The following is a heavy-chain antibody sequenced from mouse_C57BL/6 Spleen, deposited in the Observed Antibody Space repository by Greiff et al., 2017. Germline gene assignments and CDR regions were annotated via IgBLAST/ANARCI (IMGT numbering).Heavy chain of an antibody. Sequence: EVKLMESGGGLVKPGGSLKLSCAASGFTFSSYTMSWVRQTPEKRLAWVATISGGGGNTYYPDSVKGRFTISRDNAKNTLYLQMSSLRSEDTALYYCAREGIYRGYFDYWGQGTTLTVSS. V-gene: IGHV5-9*01. CDR2: ISGGGGNT. CDR1: GFTFSSYT. CDR3: AREGIYRGYFDY. J-gene: IGHJ2*01. D-gene: IGHD2-14*01.